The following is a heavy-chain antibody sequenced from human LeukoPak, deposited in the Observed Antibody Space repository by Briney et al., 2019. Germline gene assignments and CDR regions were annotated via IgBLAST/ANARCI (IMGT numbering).Heavy chain of an antibody. D-gene: IGHD3-3*01. CDR2: MSPNSSNT. V-gene: IGHV1-8*01. CDR1: GYTFTSYD. J-gene: IGHJ4*02. CDR3: ARGPPFGVVIFPFDN. Sequence: ASVKVSCKASGYTFTSYDINWVRQATGQGLEWMGWMSPNSSNTDYAQNFQGRVTMTRDTTISTAYMELSSLRSDDTAVYYCARGPPFGVVIFPFDNWGQGTLVTVSS.